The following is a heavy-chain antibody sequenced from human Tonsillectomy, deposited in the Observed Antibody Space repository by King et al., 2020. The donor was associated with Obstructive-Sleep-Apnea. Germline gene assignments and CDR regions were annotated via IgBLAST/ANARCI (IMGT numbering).Heavy chain of an antibody. D-gene: IGHD6-13*01. V-gene: IGHV3-30*02. CDR3: AKATAAAGTFADY. CDR2: IRYDGSNN. CDR1: GFSFSSYG. J-gene: IGHJ4*02. Sequence: VQLVQSGGGVVQPGGSLRLSCAASGFSFSSYGMHWVRPAPGKGLEWVAFIRYDGSNNYYADSGKGRFTISRDTSKKTLYLQMNSLRAEDTAVFYCAKATAAAGTFADYWGQGTLVTVSS.